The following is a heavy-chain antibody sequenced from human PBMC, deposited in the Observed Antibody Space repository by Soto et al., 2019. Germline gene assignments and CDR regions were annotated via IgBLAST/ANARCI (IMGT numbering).Heavy chain of an antibody. CDR3: ARTRSRVAAAGTRENYYYGMDV. J-gene: IGHJ6*02. Sequence: ASVKVSCKASGYTFTGYYMHWVRQAPGQGLEWMGWINPNSGGTNYAQKFQGWVTMTRDTSISTAYMELSRLRSDDTAVYYCARTRSRVAAAGTRENYYYGMDVWGQGTTVTVSS. CDR1: GYTFTGYY. CDR2: INPNSGGT. V-gene: IGHV1-2*04. D-gene: IGHD6-13*01.